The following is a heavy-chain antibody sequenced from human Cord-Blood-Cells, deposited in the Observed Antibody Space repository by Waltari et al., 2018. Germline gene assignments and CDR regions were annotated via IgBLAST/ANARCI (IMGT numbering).Heavy chain of an antibody. CDR1: GFTSSGYE. V-gene: IGHV3-48*03. CDR2: ISSSGSTI. D-gene: IGHD4-17*01. J-gene: IGHJ4*02. Sequence: EVQLVESGGGLVPPGGSLRLSWSASGFTSSGYELTWVRQAPGKGLEWVSYISSSGSTIYYADSVKGRFTISRDNAKNSLYLQMNSLRAEDTAVYYCASGRTVTPDYWGQGTLVTVSS. CDR3: ASGRTVTPDY.